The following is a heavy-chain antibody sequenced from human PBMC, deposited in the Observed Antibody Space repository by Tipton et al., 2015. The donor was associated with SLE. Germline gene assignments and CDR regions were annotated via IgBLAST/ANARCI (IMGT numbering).Heavy chain of an antibody. CDR3: ARGDPPYNWFDP. Sequence: TLSLTCTVSGDSISSSSYYWGWIRQPPGQGLEWIATIYYSGSTYFNPSLRSRVTISVDTSKNQFSLRLSSVTAADTAVYYCARGDPPYNWFDPWGQGTLVAVSS. J-gene: IGHJ5*02. V-gene: IGHV4-39*07. CDR1: GDSISSSSYY. CDR2: IYYSGST.